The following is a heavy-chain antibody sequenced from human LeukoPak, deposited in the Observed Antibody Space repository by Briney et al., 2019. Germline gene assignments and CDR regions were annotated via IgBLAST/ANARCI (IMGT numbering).Heavy chain of an antibody. D-gene: IGHD6-19*01. Sequence: GGSLRLSCAASGFTFSSYGMSWIRQAPGKGLEWVSAISGSGGSTYYADSVKGRFTISRDNSKNTLYLQMNSLRAEDTAVYYCAKPAVSGWYGFDYWGQGTLVTVSS. J-gene: IGHJ4*02. V-gene: IGHV3-23*01. CDR2: ISGSGGST. CDR1: GFTFSSYG. CDR3: AKPAVSGWYGFDY.